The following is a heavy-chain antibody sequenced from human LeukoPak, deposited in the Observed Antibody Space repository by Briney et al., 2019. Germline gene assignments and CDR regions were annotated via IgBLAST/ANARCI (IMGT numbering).Heavy chain of an antibody. CDR1: GGXNSSCGYC. J-gene: IGHJ4*02. CDR3: ARRGDGYNYFDF. V-gene: IGHV4-39*02. Sequence: PSETLSLTCIVPGGXNSSCGYCWGWIRQPPGKGLEWIGSMYYGESTYYNPSLMSRVTISVDTSKTHFSLRLSSVTAADTAVYYCARRGDGYNYFDFWGQGTLVTVSS. CDR2: MYYGEST. D-gene: IGHD5-24*01.